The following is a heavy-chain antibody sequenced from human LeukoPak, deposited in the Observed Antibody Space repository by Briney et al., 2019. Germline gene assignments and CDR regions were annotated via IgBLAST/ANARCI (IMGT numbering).Heavy chain of an antibody. CDR3: ARDSRYYDSSGYYCWFDP. CDR1: GGSISSYY. J-gene: IGHJ5*02. CDR2: TYHSGST. V-gene: IGHV4-59*01. Sequence: SETLSLTCTVSGGSISSYYWSWIRQPPGKGLEWIGYTYHSGSTNYNPSLKSRVTISVDTSKNQFSLKLSSVTAADTAVYYCARDSRYYDSSGYYCWFDPWGQGTLVTVSS. D-gene: IGHD3-22*01.